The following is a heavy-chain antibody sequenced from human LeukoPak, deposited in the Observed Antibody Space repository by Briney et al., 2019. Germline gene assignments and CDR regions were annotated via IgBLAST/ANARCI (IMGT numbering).Heavy chain of an antibody. CDR1: GVSISSSY. Sequence: SETLSLTCTVTGVSISSSYWNWIRQTPGQGLEWIGYVHHSGSTHYNPSLKSRVSISIDTSKSQISMRLSSVTAADTAVYYCARGQQLVLDAFDIWGQGTKVIVSS. D-gene: IGHD3-10*01. J-gene: IGHJ3*02. CDR2: VHHSGST. CDR3: ARGQQLVLDAFDI. V-gene: IGHV4-4*08.